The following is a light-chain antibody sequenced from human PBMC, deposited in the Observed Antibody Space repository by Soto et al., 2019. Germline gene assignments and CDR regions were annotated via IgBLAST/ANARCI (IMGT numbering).Light chain of an antibody. CDR1: QSIKTY. Sequence: DIQMTQSPSSLSASVGDRVTITCRASQSIKTYLNWYQQEPGKAPKLLIYAASTLQGGFPSRFSGSGSGSDFTFTISSLQHEDFATYYCQQTFSPPSITFEQGIRQDIK. J-gene: IGKJ5*01. CDR2: AAS. CDR3: QQTFSPPSIT. V-gene: IGKV1-39*01.